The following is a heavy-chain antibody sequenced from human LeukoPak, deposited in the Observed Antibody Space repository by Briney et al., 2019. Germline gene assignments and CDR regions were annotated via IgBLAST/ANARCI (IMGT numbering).Heavy chain of an antibody. CDR2: ISGSGGST. V-gene: IGHV3-23*01. J-gene: IGHJ4*02. CDR3: AKDRTYSSSRSFDY. CDR1: GFTFSSYE. D-gene: IGHD6-6*01. Sequence: GGSLRLSCAASGFTFSSYEMNWVRQAPGKGLEWVSAISGSGGSTYYADSVKGRFTISRDNSKNTLYLQMNSLRAEDTAVYYCAKDRTYSSSRSFDYWGQGTLVTVSS.